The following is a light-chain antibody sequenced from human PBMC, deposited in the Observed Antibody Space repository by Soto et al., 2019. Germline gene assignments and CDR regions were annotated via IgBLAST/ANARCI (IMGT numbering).Light chain of an antibody. J-gene: IGKJ4*01. CDR3: QQRSNWPLT. CDR1: QSVSSY. Sequence: EIVLTQSPATLSLSPGERATLSCRASQSVSSYLAWYQQQPGQAPRLLIYDASNRATGIPARFSGSGSGTDFTFTISSLEPADFAVYYCQQRSNWPLTFGGGTKVEIK. V-gene: IGKV3-11*01. CDR2: DAS.